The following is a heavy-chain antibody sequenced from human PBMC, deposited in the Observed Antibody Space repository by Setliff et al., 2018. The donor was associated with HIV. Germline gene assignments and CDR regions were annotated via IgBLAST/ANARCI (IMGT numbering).Heavy chain of an antibody. V-gene: IGHV4-61*09. CDR2: IYTSGST. CDR1: GGSISSGSYY. CDR3: ARAEQWLVIDAFDI. D-gene: IGHD6-19*01. Sequence: SETLSLTCTVSGGSISSGSYYWSWIRQPAGKGLGWIGHIYTSGSTNYNPSLKSRVTISVDTSKNQFSLKLSSVTAADTAVYYCARAEQWLVIDAFDIWGQGTMVTVSS. J-gene: IGHJ3*02.